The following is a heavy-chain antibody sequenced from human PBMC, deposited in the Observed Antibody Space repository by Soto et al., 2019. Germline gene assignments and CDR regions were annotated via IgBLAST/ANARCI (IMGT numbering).Heavy chain of an antibody. J-gene: IGHJ5*01. V-gene: IGHV4-30-4*01. Sequence: QVQLLESGPGLVKPSQTLSLTCSVSGDSISTVGYFRAWIREPPGQALEYIGYTYKSATTYYNPSLESRVAISLDTSKSQFSLNVTSVTAADTAVYFCARGRYCLTGRCFPNWFDSWGQGTLVTVSS. D-gene: IGHD2-15*01. CDR3: ARGRYCLTGRCFPNWFDS. CDR1: GDSISTVGYF. CDR2: TYKSATT.